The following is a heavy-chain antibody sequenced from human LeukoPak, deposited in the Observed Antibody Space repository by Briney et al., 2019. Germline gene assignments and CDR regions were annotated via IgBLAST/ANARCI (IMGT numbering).Heavy chain of an antibody. CDR3: ARDPYSSSWYRAEYFQH. D-gene: IGHD6-13*01. Sequence: ASVKVSCKASGYTFTGYYMHCVRQAPGQGLEWMGWINPNSGGTNYAQKFQGRVTMTRDTSISTAYMELSRLRSDDTAVYYCARDPYSSSWYRAEYFQHWGQGTLVTVSS. CDR2: INPNSGGT. V-gene: IGHV1-2*02. J-gene: IGHJ1*01. CDR1: GYTFTGYY.